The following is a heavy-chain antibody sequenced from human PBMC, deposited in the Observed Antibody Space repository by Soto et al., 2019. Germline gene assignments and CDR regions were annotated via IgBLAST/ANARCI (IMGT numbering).Heavy chain of an antibody. J-gene: IGHJ6*02. CDR2: ISGSGDRT. Sequence: EAQLSESGGDSVQPGGSLRLSCGDSGFTFSTHAMSWVRRFPGKGLQWASAISGSGDRTYYADSVKGRFTISRDNSRNMLYLQMNSLSAEDTAIYYCVKDWSGDKCPCMDVWGPGTTVTVSS. V-gene: IGHV3-23*01. D-gene: IGHD3-3*01. CDR3: VKDWSGDKCPCMDV. CDR1: GFTFSTHA.